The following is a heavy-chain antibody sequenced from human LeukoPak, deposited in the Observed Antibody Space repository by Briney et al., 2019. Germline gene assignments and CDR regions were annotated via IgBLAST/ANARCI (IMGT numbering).Heavy chain of an antibody. V-gene: IGHV4-30-4*01. D-gene: IGHD2-2*01. CDR3: ARWGSSTSLYYYGMDV. Sequence: SETLSLTCTVSGGSISSGDYYWSWIRQPPGKGLEWIGYIYYSGSTYYNPSLKSRVAISVDTSKNQFSLKLSSVTAADTAVYYCARWGSSTSLYYYGMDVWGQGTTVTVSS. CDR2: IYYSGST. CDR1: GGSISSGDYY. J-gene: IGHJ6*02.